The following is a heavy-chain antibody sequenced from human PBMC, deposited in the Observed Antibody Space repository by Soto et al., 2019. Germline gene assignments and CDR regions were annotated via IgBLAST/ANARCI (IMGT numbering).Heavy chain of an antibody. D-gene: IGHD3-16*02. CDR3: ARWAQSYDYVWGSYRYPNWFDP. J-gene: IGHJ5*02. CDR2: IYHSGST. Sequence: QVQLQESGPGLVKPSGTLSLTCAVSGGSISSSNWWSWVRQPPGKGLEWIGEIYHSGSTNYNPSLKSRVTISVDKSKNQFSLKLSSVTAADTAVYYCARWAQSYDYVWGSYRYPNWFDPWGQGTLVTVSS. CDR1: GGSISSSNW. V-gene: IGHV4-4*02.